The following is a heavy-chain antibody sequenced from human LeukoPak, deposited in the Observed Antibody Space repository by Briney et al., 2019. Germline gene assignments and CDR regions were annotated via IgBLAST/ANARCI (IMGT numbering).Heavy chain of an antibody. CDR3: ASYGGSTGDAFDI. J-gene: IGHJ3*02. V-gene: IGHV4-4*07. CDR1: GGSMSSYY. Sequence: SETLSLTCTVSGGSMSSYYWSWIRQPAGKGLEWIGRIASSGDTNYNPSLKSRVTVSVDTSKNHFSLKLTSVTAADTAVYYCASYGGSTGDAFDIWGQGTMVTVSS. CDR2: IASSGDT. D-gene: IGHD4-17*01.